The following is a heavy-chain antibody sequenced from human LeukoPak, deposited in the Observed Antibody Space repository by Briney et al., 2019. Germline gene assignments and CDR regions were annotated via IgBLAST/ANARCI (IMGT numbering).Heavy chain of an antibody. CDR2: IYYSGST. Sequence: SETLSLTCTVSGGSISSYYWSWIRQPPGKGLEWIGYIYYSGSTNYNPSLKSRVIISVDTSKKQFSLKLRSVTAADTAVYYCARAVEDFYYYMDVWGKGTRSPSP. J-gene: IGHJ6*03. CDR1: GGSISSYY. V-gene: IGHV4-59*12. CDR3: ARAVEDFYYYMDV. D-gene: IGHD6-19*01.